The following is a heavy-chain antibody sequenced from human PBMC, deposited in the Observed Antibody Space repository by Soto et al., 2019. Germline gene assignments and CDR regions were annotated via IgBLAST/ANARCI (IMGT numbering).Heavy chain of an antibody. D-gene: IGHD1-1*01. Sequence: EELLVESGGGVVRPGGSLRLSCAASGFRIDDYGMSWVRQVPGKGLEWVSGMNWNGAKIGYADTVKGRFTNSRDNAKHSLYLQMNTLRAADTASDHCARQNWHYYSSYMHVWGQGTTVIGSS. V-gene: IGHV3-20*01. CDR2: MNWNGAKI. CDR3: ARQNWHYYSSYMHV. J-gene: IGHJ6*03. CDR1: GFRIDDYG.